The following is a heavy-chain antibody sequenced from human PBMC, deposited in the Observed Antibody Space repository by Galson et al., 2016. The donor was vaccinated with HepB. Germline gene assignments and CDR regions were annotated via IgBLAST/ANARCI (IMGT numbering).Heavy chain of an antibody. J-gene: IGHJ3*02. D-gene: IGHD2-15*01. CDR3: ARDSGSCKNFNCKGDAFDM. CDR1: GFTFSRNW. Sequence: SLRLSCAGSGFTFSRNWMSWVGQAPGKGLEWVANIKEDGSEKYYVDSVKGRFTISRDNAKNSLFLQMNSLRAEDTAVYYCARDSGSCKNFNCKGDAFDMWGQGTMVAVSS. CDR2: IKEDGSEK. V-gene: IGHV3-7*04.